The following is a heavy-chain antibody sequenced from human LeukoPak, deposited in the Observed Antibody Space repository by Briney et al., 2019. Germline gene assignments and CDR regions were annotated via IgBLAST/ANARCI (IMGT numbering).Heavy chain of an antibody. CDR3: ARRAYCGGDCFNWFDP. CDR1: GXSISSSSYY. CDR2: IYYSGST. Sequence: PSETLSLTCTVSGXSISSSSYYWGWIRQPPGKGLEWIGSIYYSGSTYYNPSLKSRVTISVDTSKNQFSLKLSSVTAADTAVYYCARRAYCGGDCFNWFDPWGQGTLVTVSS. J-gene: IGHJ5*02. D-gene: IGHD2-21*02. V-gene: IGHV4-39*01.